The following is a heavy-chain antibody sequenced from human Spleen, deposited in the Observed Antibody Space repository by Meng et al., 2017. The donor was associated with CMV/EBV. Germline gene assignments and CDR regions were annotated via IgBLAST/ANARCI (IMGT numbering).Heavy chain of an antibody. J-gene: IGHJ4*02. V-gene: IGHV1-2*02. Sequence: KVSVYTLTSYARNWVRQAPGQGLEWMGWINPSNGATKYAQKFQGRVTLTRDTSISTAYMDLSWLRSDDTAVYFCARSDRYDDYWSGDYWGQGTLVTVSS. CDR1: VYTLTSYA. D-gene: IGHD3-3*01. CDR3: ARSDRYDDYWSGDY. CDR2: INPSNGAT.